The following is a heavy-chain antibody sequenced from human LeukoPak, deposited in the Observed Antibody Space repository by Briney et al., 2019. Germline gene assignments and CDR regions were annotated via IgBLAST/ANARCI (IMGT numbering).Heavy chain of an antibody. CDR2: IYYSGST. CDR1: GGSISSYY. V-gene: IGHV4-59*01. CDR3: ARERTTVTYDY. Sequence: PSETLSLTCTVSGGSISSYYWSWIRQPPGKGLEWIGYIYYSGSTNYNPSLKSRVTISVDTSKNQFSLKLSSVTAADTAVYYCARERTTVTYDYWGQGTLVTVSS. J-gene: IGHJ4*02. D-gene: IGHD4-17*01.